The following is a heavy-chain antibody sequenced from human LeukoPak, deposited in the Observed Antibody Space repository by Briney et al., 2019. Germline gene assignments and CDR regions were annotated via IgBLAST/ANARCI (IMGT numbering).Heavy chain of an antibody. CDR1: GGSISSSSYY. D-gene: IGHD2-2*01. CDR3: ARGCYKETITYCSSTALDY. Sequence: SETLSLTCTVSGGSISSSSYYWGWIRQPPGKGLEWIGSIYYSGSTYYNPSLKSRVTISVDTSKNQFSLKLSSVTAADTAVYYCARGCYKETITYCSSTALDYWGQGTLVTVSS. J-gene: IGHJ4*02. CDR2: IYYSGST. V-gene: IGHV4-39*07.